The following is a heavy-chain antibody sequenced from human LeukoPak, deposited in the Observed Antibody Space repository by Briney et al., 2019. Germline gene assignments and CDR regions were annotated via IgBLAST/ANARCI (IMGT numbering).Heavy chain of an antibody. J-gene: IGHJ4*02. CDR1: GFTFSTYW. Sequence: GGSLRLSCAASGFTFSTYWMSWVRQAPWKGLEWVAHIKQDGSEKYYVDSVKGRFTVSRDNAKNSVYLQLSSLRTEDTAAYYCASSRWQAFDSWGQGILVTVSS. CDR3: ASSRWQAFDS. D-gene: IGHD6-13*01. V-gene: IGHV3-7*02. CDR2: IKQDGSEK.